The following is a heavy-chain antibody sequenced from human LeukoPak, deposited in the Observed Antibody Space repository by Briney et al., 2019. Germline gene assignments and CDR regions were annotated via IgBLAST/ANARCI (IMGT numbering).Heavy chain of an antibody. V-gene: IGHV3-11*04. CDR1: GFTFSDYY. D-gene: IGHD3-10*01. Sequence: GGSLRLSCAASGFTFSDYYMSWIRQAPGKGLEWVSYISSSGSTIYYADSVKGRFTISRDNAKNSLYLQMNSLRAEDTAVYYCARGGLWFGELLKGAKYYYYMDVWGKGTTVTISS. J-gene: IGHJ6*03. CDR2: ISSSGSTI. CDR3: ARGGLWFGELLKGAKYYYYMDV.